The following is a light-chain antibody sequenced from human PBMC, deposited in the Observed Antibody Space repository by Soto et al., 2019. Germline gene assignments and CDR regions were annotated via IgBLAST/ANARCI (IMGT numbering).Light chain of an antibody. CDR2: DAS. CDR1: QGVSNY. J-gene: IGKJ3*01. V-gene: IGKV3-11*01. CDR3: QQRSNWPL. Sequence: EIVLTQSPATLSLSPGERATLSCRASQGVSNYLAWYQQKPGQAPRLLIYDASNRATGIPARFSGSGSGTDFTLTISSLEPEDFAVYYCQQRSNWPLFGPGTKVDIK.